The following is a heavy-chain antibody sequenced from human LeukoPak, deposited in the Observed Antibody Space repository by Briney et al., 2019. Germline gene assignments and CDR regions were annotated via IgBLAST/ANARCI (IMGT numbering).Heavy chain of an antibody. D-gene: IGHD6-19*01. Sequence: ASVKVSCKASGYTFTGYGISWVRQAPGQGLEWMGWISAYNGNTNYAQKLQGRVTMTTDTSTSTAYMELRSLRSDDTAVYYCARVIVGYFLKSGWYVDYWGQGTLVTVSS. CDR2: ISAYNGNT. V-gene: IGHV1-18*01. CDR3: ARVIVGYFLKSGWYVDY. CDR1: GYTFTGYG. J-gene: IGHJ4*02.